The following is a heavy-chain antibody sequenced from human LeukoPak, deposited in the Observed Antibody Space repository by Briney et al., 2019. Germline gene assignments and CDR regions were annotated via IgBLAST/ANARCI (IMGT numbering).Heavy chain of an antibody. CDR1: GGSMRSYY. Sequence: SETLSLTCSVSGGSMRSYYWSWIRQPPGKGLEWIGYIYYSGSINCHPSLKSRVTISIDLSKNQFSLNLRSVTAADTAVYYCVREDNCFDPWGQGTLVTVSS. V-gene: IGHV4-59*01. CDR3: VREDNCFDP. J-gene: IGHJ5*02. CDR2: IYYSGSI.